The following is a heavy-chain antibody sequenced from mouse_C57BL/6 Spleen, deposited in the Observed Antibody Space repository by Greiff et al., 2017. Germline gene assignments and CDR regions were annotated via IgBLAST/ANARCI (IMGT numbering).Heavy chain of an antibody. CDR1: GFNIKDYY. CDR2: IDPEDGET. V-gene: IGHV14-2*01. CDR3: ARSVGDY. Sequence: EVQLQESGAELVKPGASVKLSCTASGFNIKDYYMHWVKQRTEQGLEWIGRIDPEDGETKYAPEFQGKATITADTSSNTAYLQLSSLTSEDTAVYYWARSVGDYWGQGTTLTVSS. J-gene: IGHJ2*01.